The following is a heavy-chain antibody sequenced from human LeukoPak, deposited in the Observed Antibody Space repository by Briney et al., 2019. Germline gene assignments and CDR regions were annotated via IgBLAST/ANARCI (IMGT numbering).Heavy chain of an antibody. D-gene: IGHD6-13*01. J-gene: IGHJ6*03. Sequence: ASVKVSCKASGYTFTSYYMHWVRQAPGQGLDWMGIINPSGGSTSYAQKFQGRVTMTRDMSTSTVYMELSSLRSEDTAVYYCARKGQGIAAAGADYYMDVWGKGTTVTVSS. CDR2: INPSGGST. V-gene: IGHV1-46*01. CDR3: ARKGQGIAAAGADYYMDV. CDR1: GYTFTSYY.